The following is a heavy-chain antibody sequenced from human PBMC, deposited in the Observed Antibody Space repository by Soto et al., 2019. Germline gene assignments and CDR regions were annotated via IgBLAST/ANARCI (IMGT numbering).Heavy chain of an antibody. CDR1: GGSISSDY. J-gene: IGHJ3*02. CDR2: IYYSGST. Sequence: SETLSLTCTVSGGSISSDYWNWIRQPPGRGLEWLGHIYYSGSTSYSPSLESRVTISIDTSKNQFSLRLRYVTAADTAMYYCAKGFRGLRSALDIWGQGTKVTV. V-gene: IGHV4-59*01. D-gene: IGHD4-17*01. CDR3: AKGFRGLRSALDI.